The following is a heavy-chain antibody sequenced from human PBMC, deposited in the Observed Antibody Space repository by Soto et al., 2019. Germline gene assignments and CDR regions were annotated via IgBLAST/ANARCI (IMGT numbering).Heavy chain of an antibody. Sequence: GGSLRLSCAASGFTFDDYAMHWVRQAPGKGLEWVSLISGDGGSTYYVDSVKGRFTISRDNSKNSLYLQMNSLRTEDTALYYCASTLGYCSGGSCYSFDYWGQGTLVTVSS. V-gene: IGHV3-43*02. D-gene: IGHD2-15*01. CDR2: ISGDGGST. J-gene: IGHJ4*02. CDR3: ASTLGYCSGGSCYSFDY. CDR1: GFTFDDYA.